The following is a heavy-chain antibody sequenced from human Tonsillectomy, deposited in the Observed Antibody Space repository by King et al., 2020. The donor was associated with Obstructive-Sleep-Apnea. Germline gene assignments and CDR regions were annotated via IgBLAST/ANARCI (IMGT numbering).Heavy chain of an antibody. CDR3: ARPRAGEGSNAFDY. CDR2: INHSGST. D-gene: IGHD1-26*01. J-gene: IGHJ4*02. Sequence: VQLQQWGPGLLKPSETLSLTCAVYGESFSGCYWTWIRQPPGKGLEWVGEINHSGSTIYSPSPKSRVTISVDTSKNQFSLNLSSVTAADTAVYYCARPRAGEGSNAFDYWGQGTLVTVSS. CDR1: GESFSGCY. V-gene: IGHV4-34*01.